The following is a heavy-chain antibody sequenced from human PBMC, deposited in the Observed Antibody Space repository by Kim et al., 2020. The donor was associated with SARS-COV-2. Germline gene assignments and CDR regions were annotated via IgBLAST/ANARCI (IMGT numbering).Heavy chain of an antibody. CDR3: ARADYYDSSGYYSGLNY. D-gene: IGHD3-22*01. CDR1: GDSVSSNSAA. CDR2: TYYRSKWYN. V-gene: IGHV6-1*01. Sequence: SQTLSLTCAISGDSVSSNSAAWNWIRQSPSRGLEWLGRTYYRSKWYNDYAVSVKSRITINPDTSKNQFSLQLNSVTPEDTAVYYCARADYYDSSGYYSGLNYWGQGTLVTVSS. J-gene: IGHJ4*02.